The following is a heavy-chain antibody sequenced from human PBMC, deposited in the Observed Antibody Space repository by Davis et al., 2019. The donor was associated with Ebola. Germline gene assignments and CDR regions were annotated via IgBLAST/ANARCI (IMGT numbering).Heavy chain of an antibody. CDR2: ISSSSSYI. J-gene: IGHJ3*02. CDR3: ADQKNYASDI. CDR1: GFTFSSYS. Sequence: ETLSLTCAASGFTFSSYSMNWVRQAPGKGLEWVSSISSSSSYIYYADSVKGRFTISRDNAKNTLYLQMNSLRDEDTAVYYCADQKNYASDIWGQGTMVTVSS. V-gene: IGHV3-21*01.